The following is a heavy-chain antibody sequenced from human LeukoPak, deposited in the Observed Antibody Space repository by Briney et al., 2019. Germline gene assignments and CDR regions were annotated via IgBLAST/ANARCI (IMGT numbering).Heavy chain of an antibody. CDR2: IRHDGSEK. J-gene: IGHJ4*02. Sequence: GGSLRLSCAASGFTFSSYWMSWVRQAPGKGLEWVANIRHDGSEKYYVDSVKGRFTISRDNAKDSLYLQMNSLRVEDTAVYYCARGGSSSSAIDYWGQGTLVTVSS. CDR3: ARGGSSSSAIDY. D-gene: IGHD6-6*01. CDR1: GFTFSSYW. V-gene: IGHV3-7*01.